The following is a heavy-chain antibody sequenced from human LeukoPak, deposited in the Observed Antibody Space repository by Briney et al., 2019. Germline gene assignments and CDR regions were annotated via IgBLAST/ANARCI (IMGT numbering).Heavy chain of an antibody. CDR1: GGSISSSSYY. CDR3: ARVICSGGSCRFDY. D-gene: IGHD2-15*01. Sequence: PSETLSLTCTVSGGSISSSSYYWGWIRQPPGKGLEWIGSIYYSGSTYYNPSLKSRVTISVDTSKNQFSLKLSSVTAADTAVYYCARVICSGGSCRFDYWGQGTLVTVSS. V-gene: IGHV4-39*07. J-gene: IGHJ4*02. CDR2: IYYSGST.